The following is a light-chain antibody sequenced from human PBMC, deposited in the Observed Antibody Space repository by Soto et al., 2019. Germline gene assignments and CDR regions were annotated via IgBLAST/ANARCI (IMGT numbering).Light chain of an antibody. CDR2: DAS. CDR1: QSVSSY. J-gene: IGKJ2*01. V-gene: IGKV3-11*01. Sequence: EIVLTQSPATLSLSPGERATLSCRASQSVSSYLAWYQQKPGQAPRLLIYDASNRATCIPARFSGSGSGTDCTLTISSLEPEDFAVYYCQQRSNWPRTFGQGTKLEIK. CDR3: QQRSNWPRT.